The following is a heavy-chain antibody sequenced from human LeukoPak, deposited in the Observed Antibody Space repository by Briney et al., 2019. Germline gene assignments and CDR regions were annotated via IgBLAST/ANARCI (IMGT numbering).Heavy chain of an antibody. V-gene: IGHV3-30-3*01. J-gene: IGHJ3*02. CDR2: ISYDGSNK. CDR1: GFTFSSYA. D-gene: IGHD3-22*01. Sequence: GGSLRLSCAASGFTFSSYAMHWVRQAPGKGLEWVAVISYDGSNKYYADSVKGRFTISRDNSKSTLYLQMNSLRAEDTAVYYCARDDYDSSGYYWGGDAFDIWGQGTMVTVSS. CDR3: ARDDYDSSGYYWGGDAFDI.